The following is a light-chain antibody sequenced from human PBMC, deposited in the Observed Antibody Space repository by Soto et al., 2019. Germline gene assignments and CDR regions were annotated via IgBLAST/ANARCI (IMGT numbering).Light chain of an antibody. CDR1: KDISNY. CDR3: QQYDNLPLT. CDR2: DAS. V-gene: IGKV1-33*01. J-gene: IGKJ4*01. Sequence: DIQMTQSPSSLSASVGDRVTITCPASKDISNYLNWYQQKPGKAPKLLIYDASNLETGFPSRFSGSGSGTDFTFPISCLQPEDIATYYCQQYDNLPLTFGGGTKVEIK.